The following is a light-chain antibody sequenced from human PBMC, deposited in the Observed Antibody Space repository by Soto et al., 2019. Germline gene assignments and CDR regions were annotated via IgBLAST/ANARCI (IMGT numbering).Light chain of an antibody. CDR3: QQYGSSPYT. Sequence: VLTQSPGTLSLSPGERATLSCRASQSVSSSYLAWYQQKPGQAPRLFIYGASSRATGIPDRISGSGSGTDFTLTISRLEPEDFAVYYCQQYGSSPYTFGQGTKVDIK. CDR1: QSVSSSY. CDR2: GAS. J-gene: IGKJ2*01. V-gene: IGKV3-20*01.